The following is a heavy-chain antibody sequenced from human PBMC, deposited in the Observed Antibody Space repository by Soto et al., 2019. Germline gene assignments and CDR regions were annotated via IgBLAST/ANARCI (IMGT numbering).Heavy chain of an antibody. CDR3: TTEETVLLWFGELLSIDY. J-gene: IGHJ4*02. CDR2: IKSKTDGGTT. D-gene: IGHD3-10*01. V-gene: IGHV3-15*01. Sequence: GGSLRLSCAASGFTFSNAWMSWVRQAPGKGLEWVGRIKSKTDGGTTDYAAPVKGRFTISRDDSKNTLYLQMNSLKTEDTAVYYCTTEETVLLWFGELLSIDYWGQGTLVTVSS. CDR1: GFTFSNAW.